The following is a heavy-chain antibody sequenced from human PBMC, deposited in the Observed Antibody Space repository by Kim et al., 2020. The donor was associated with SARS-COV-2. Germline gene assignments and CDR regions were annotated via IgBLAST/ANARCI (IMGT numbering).Heavy chain of an antibody. V-gene: IGHV5-51*01. Sequence: GESLKISCKGSGYSFTSYWIGWVRQMPGKGLEWMGIIYPGDSDTRYSPSFQGQVTISADKSISTAYLQWSSLKASDTAMYYCARLGGSGLLPYGMDVWGQGTTVTVSS. CDR1: GYSFTSYW. CDR2: IYPGDSDT. CDR3: ARLGGSGLLPYGMDV. D-gene: IGHD3-10*01. J-gene: IGHJ6*02.